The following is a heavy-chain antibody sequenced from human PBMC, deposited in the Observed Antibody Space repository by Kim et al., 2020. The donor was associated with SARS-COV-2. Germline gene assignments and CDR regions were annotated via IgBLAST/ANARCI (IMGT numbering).Heavy chain of an antibody. CDR3: ARRDGIAAAGTFDY. J-gene: IGHJ4*02. V-gene: IGHV4-39*01. CDR2: IYYSGST. Sequence: SETLSLTCTVSGGSISSSSYYWGWIRQPPGKGLEWIGSIYYSGSTYYNPSLKSRVTISVDTSKNQFSLKLSSVTAADTAVYYCARRDGIAAAGTFDYWGQGTLGTVSS. D-gene: IGHD6-13*01. CDR1: GGSISSSSYY.